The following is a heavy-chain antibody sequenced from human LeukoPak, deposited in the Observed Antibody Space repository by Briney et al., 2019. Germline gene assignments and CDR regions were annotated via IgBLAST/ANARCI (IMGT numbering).Heavy chain of an antibody. CDR1: GGSFSHNY. J-gene: IGHJ4*02. CDR3: SKSLDY. V-gene: IGHV4-34*01. CDR2: IHPSGTT. Sequence: PSETLSLTCTVYGGSFSHNYWHWIRQPPGKGLEWIGEIHPSGTTTYNPSLESRVSISVDTPNNQFSLRVTSVTAADTAIYYCSKSLDYWGRGTLVTVSS.